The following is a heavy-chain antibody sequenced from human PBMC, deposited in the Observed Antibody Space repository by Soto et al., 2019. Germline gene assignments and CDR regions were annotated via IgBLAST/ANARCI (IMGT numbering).Heavy chain of an antibody. CDR2: IIPIFGTA. J-gene: IGHJ4*02. D-gene: IGHD3-3*01. Sequence: SVKVSCKASGGTFSSYAISWVRQAPGQGLEWMGGIIPIFGTANYAQKFQGRVTITADESTSTAYMELSSLRSEDTAVYYFASYGFWTRYLYYCDHWGQGTLVTVSS. V-gene: IGHV1-69*13. CDR1: GGTFSSYA. CDR3: ASYGFWTRYLYYCDH.